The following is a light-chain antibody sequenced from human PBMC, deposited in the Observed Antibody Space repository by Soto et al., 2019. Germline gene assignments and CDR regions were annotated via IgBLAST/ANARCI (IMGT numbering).Light chain of an antibody. CDR3: SSYTTISTYV. CDR2: DVR. V-gene: IGLV2-14*01. J-gene: IGLJ1*01. CDR1: SSDVGGYNY. Sequence: QSALTQPASVSGSPGQSITISCTGTSSDVGGYNYVSWYQQHPGKAPKLTIYDVRNRPSGVSNRFSGSKSVNTASLTISGLQVEDEADYYCSSYTTISTYVFGTGTKLTVL.